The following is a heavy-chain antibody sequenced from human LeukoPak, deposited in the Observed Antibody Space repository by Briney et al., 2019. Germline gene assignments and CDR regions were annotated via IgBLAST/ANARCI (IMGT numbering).Heavy chain of an antibody. CDR1: GYTFTGYY. CDR2: INAGNGNT. V-gene: IGHV1-3*01. CDR3: ARALPPYGMDV. J-gene: IGHJ6*02. Sequence: ASVKVSCKASGYTFTGYYMHWVRQAPGQRLEWMGWINAGNGNTKYSQKFQGRVTITRDTSASTAYMELSSLRSEDMAVYYCARALPPYGMDVWGQGTTVTVSS.